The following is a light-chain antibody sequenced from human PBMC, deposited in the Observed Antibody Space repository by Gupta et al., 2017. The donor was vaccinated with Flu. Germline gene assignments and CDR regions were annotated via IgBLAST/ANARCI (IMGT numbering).Light chain of an antibody. Sequence: SYVVTQPPSVSVAPGQTAMITCGGNNIGSKGVHWYQQKPGQAPVLVVYADSDRPSWIPERFSGSNSGNTATLTIGRXEXGDEADXYCQVWDNTIDHPGWVFGGGTKLTVL. V-gene: IGLV3-21*02. CDR1: NIGSKG. CDR2: ADS. J-gene: IGLJ3*02. CDR3: QVWDNTIDHPGWV.